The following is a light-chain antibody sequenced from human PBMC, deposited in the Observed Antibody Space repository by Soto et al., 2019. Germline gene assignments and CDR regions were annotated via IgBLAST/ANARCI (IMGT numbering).Light chain of an antibody. V-gene: IGKV1-5*01. CDR1: QSISSW. CDR3: QHYISSPWT. CDR2: DAS. J-gene: IGKJ1*01. Sequence: DIQMTQSPSTLSASVGDRVTITCRASQSISSWLAWYQQKPGKAPKLLIYDASSLESGVPSKFSGSGSGTEFTLTISSLQPDDFATYYCQHYISSPWTFGQGTKVDIK.